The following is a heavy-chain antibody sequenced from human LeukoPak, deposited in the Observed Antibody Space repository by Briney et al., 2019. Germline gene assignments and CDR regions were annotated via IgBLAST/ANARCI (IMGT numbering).Heavy chain of an antibody. CDR2: SSGYNRNT. Sequence: ASVKVSCKTSGYTFTSYAISWVRQAPGQGLEWVGWSSGYNRNTTYAHTLRDRVSMTTDTSTNTAYLELRSLRSDDTAMYYCARLSYFHSSGLYWVDAYDIWGQGTMVTVYS. CDR1: GYTFTSYA. CDR3: ARLSYFHSSGLYWVDAYDI. V-gene: IGHV1-18*01. J-gene: IGHJ3*02. D-gene: IGHD3-22*01.